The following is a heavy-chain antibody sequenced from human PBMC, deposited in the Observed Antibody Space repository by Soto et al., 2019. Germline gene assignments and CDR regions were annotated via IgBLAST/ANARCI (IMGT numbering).Heavy chain of an antibody. CDR2: INRDGGEE. J-gene: IGHJ4*02. V-gene: IGHV3-7*05. Sequence: EVQLVESGGGLVQPGGSLRLTCAASGFIFSSLWMSWVRQAPGKGLEWVAIINRDGGEEYSLDSVKGRFTISRDNAKNSLCLQMNSLRVEDTAVYYCARGGGHDLDYWGPGTLVTVAS. CDR3: ARGGGHDLDY. D-gene: IGHD3-16*01. CDR1: GFIFSSLW.